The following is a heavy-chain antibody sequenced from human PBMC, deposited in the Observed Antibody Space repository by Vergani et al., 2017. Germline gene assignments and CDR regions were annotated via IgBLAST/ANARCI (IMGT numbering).Heavy chain of an antibody. J-gene: IGHJ4*02. CDR2: ISGSGGST. CDR1: GFTFSSYA. Sequence: EVQLLESGGGLVQPGGSLRLSCAASGFTFSSYAMSWVSQAPGKGMEWVSAISGSGGSTYYADSVKCRFTIARDKSKNTLYLKMNSLRAEDTAVYCCAKGGEVPAAGYWGQGTLVTVSS. V-gene: IGHV3-23*01. D-gene: IGHD2-2*01. CDR3: AKGGEVPAAGY.